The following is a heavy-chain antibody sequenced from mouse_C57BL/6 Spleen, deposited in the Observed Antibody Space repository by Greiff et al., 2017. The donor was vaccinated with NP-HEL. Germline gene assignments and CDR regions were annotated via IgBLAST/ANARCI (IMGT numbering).Heavy chain of an antibody. J-gene: IGHJ2*01. CDR2: IYPGSGST. CDR3: ARGGVLLRGGFDY. D-gene: IGHD1-1*01. Sequence: VQLQQPGAELVKPGASVKMSCKASGYTFTSYWITWVKQRPGQGLEWIGDIYPGSGSTNYNEKFKSKATLTVDTSSSTAYMQLSSLTSADSAVYYCARGGVLLRGGFDYWGQGTTLTVSS. V-gene: IGHV1-55*01. CDR1: GYTFTSYW.